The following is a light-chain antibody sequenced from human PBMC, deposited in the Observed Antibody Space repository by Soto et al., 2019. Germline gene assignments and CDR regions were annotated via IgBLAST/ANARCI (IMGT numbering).Light chain of an antibody. CDR1: QSISSR. CDR3: QQYDSYSWT. J-gene: IGKJ1*01. V-gene: IGKV1-5*03. CDR2: KAS. Sequence: DIQMTQSPSTLSASVGDRVTITCRASQSISSRLAWYQQKPGKVPKLLIYKASSLESGVPSRFSGSGSGTEFTLNISSLQPDDFATYYCQQYDSYSWTVGQGTKVEI.